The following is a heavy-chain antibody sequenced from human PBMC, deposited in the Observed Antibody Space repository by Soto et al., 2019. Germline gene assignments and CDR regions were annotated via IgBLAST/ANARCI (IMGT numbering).Heavy chain of an antibody. V-gene: IGHV1-69*13. CDR1: GGTFRSYA. CDR3: AREGGYGGNSWFDY. D-gene: IGHD4-17*01. Sequence: SVKVSCKASGGTFRSYAISWVRQAPGQGLEWMGGIIPIFGTANYAQKFQGRVTITADESTSTAYMDLSSLRSEDTAVYYCAREGGYGGNSWFDYWGQGTLVTVSS. J-gene: IGHJ4*02. CDR2: IIPIFGTA.